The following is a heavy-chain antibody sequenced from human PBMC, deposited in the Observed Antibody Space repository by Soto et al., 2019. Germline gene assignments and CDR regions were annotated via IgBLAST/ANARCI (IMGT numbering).Heavy chain of an antibody. CDR3: ARHPSSYYYYGMDV. D-gene: IGHD6-13*01. Sequence: GGSLRLSCAASGFTFSSYSMNWVRQAPGKGLEWVSSISSSSSYIYYADSVKGRFTISRDNAKNSLYLQMNSLRAEDTAVYYCARHPSSYYYYGMDVWGQGTTVTVSS. CDR1: GFTFSSYS. V-gene: IGHV3-21*01. J-gene: IGHJ6*02. CDR2: ISSSSSYI.